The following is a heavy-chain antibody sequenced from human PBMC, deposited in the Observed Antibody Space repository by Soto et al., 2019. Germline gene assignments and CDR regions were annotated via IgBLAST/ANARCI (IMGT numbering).Heavy chain of an antibody. CDR3: AEERRGYSSGSYSRDGPSDGMDV. J-gene: IGHJ6*02. CDR2: IVVGSGNT. CDR1: GFIFTSSA. Sequence: QMQLVQSGHEVKKPGTSVKVSCKASGFIFTSSAMQWVRQARGQGLEWIGWIVVGSGNTSSAKKFQERVTITRDMTKSTAYMELSSLRSEETAVYYWAEERRGYSSGSYSRDGPSDGMDVWGQGTTFPAAS. D-gene: IGHD3-10*01. V-gene: IGHV1-58*02.